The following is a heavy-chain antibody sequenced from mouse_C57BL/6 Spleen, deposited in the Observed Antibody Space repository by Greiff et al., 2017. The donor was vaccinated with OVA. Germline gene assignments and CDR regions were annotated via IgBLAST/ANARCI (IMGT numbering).Heavy chain of an antibody. V-gene: IGHV1-55*01. CDR1: GYTFTSSW. D-gene: IGHD3-2*02. CDR2: IYPGSGST. J-gene: IGHJ2*01. Sequence: QVQLQQPGAELVKPGASVKMSCKASGYTFTSSWITWVKQRPGQGLEWIGDIYPGSGSTNYNEKFKSKATLTVDTSSSTAYMQLSSLTSEDSAVYYCARSSGAQATNYWGQGTTLTVSS. CDR3: ARSSGAQATNY.